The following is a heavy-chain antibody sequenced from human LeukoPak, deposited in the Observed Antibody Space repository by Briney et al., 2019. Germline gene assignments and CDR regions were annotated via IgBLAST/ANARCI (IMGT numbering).Heavy chain of an antibody. CDR3: ARTGVEDSSGYYHDASDI. J-gene: IGHJ3*02. V-gene: IGHV4-59*01. Sequence: SETLSLTCTVSGGSISSYYWSWIRQPPGKGLEWIGYIYYSGSTNYNPSLKSRVTISVDTSKNQFSLKLSSVTAADTAVYYCARTGVEDSSGYYHDASDIWGQGTMVTVSS. CDR1: GGSISSYY. D-gene: IGHD3-22*01. CDR2: IYYSGST.